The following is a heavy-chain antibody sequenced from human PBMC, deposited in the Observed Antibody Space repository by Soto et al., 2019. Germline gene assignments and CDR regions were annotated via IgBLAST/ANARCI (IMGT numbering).Heavy chain of an antibody. V-gene: IGHV1-2*04. D-gene: IGHD6-6*01. Sequence: ASVKVCCKASGYTFTGYYMHWVRQAPGQGLEWMGWINPNSGGTNYAQKFQGWVTMTRDTSISTAYMELSRLRSDDTAVYYCASVLSIAARSVGYDFEYWGQGTLVTVSS. CDR3: ASVLSIAARSVGYDFEY. J-gene: IGHJ4*02. CDR1: GYTFTGYY. CDR2: INPNSGGT.